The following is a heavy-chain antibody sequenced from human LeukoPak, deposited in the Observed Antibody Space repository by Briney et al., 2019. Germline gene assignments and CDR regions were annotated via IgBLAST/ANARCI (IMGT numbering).Heavy chain of an antibody. J-gene: IGHJ4*02. CDR3: AREYCSSTSCPRPFDY. V-gene: IGHV1-2*02. CDR1: GYTFTGYY. D-gene: IGHD2-2*01. CDR2: INPNSGGT. Sequence: ASVKVSCKASGYTFTGYYMHWVRQAPGQGLEWMGWINPNSGGTNYAQKFQGRVTMTRDTSISTAYMELSRLRSDDTAVYYCAREYCSSTSCPRPFDYWGQGTLVTVSS.